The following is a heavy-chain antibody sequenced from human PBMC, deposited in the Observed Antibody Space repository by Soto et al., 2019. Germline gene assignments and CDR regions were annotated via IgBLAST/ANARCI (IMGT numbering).Heavy chain of an antibody. Sequence: VQLVQSWAEVKQPGSSGKVSCKASSGTFSSYAISCVRQAPGQGLEWMGGIIPIFGTANYAQKFQGRVTSTAAEATSIAYIELSSMRAEDRAVYYCARTGYFSSTRGYREDNWFDPGGQGTLVTVSS. CDR1: SGTFSSYA. CDR3: ARTGYFSSTRGYREDNWFDP. D-gene: IGHD2-2*01. V-gene: IGHV1-69*01. CDR2: IIPIFGTA. J-gene: IGHJ5*02.